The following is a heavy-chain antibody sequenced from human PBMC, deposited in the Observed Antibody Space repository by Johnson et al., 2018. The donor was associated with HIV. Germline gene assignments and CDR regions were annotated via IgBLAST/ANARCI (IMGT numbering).Heavy chain of an antibody. J-gene: IGHJ3*02. CDR3: ARLSYGMMGLDALDI. CDR2: ISTGGST. Sequence: VLLVESGGGLVQPGGSLRLSCAASGFTVSSNYMSWVRQAPGKGLEWVSVISTGGSTYYAASVQGRFTMSRDNSKNTVFLQLNSLRAEDTAMYYCARLSYGMMGLDALDIWGQGTMVTVSS. D-gene: IGHD3-10*01. CDR1: GFTVSSNY. V-gene: IGHV3-53*01.